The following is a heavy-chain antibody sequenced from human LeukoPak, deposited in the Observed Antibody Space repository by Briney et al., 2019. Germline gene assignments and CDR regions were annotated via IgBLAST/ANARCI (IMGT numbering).Heavy chain of an antibody. CDR3: ATDSQRAVAAF. J-gene: IGHJ4*02. D-gene: IGHD6-19*01. Sequence: GGSLRLSCAASGFTFSKYGMTWVRQAPGKGLEWVSTISDTGDSTYYADSVKGRFAVSTDTSKNTVFLQMNSLRLDDTAVYYCATDSQRAVAAFWGQGTLVTVSS. V-gene: IGHV3-23*01. CDR1: GFTFSKYG. CDR2: ISDTGDST.